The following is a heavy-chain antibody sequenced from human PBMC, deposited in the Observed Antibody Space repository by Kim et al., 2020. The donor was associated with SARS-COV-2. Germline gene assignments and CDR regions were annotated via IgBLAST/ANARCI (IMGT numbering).Heavy chain of an antibody. D-gene: IGHD1-26*01. CDR3: ARHRKLRNWFDP. J-gene: IGHJ5*02. Sequence: SETLSLTCTVSGGSFSSSSYYWGWKRQPQGMGLEWIVSNYYSGSTYYNPSLKSRVTISVDTSKNQFSLKLSSVTAADTAVYYCARHRKLRNWFDPWGHGTLVTVSS. CDR1: GGSFSSSSYY. V-gene: IGHV4-39*01. CDR2: NYYSGST.